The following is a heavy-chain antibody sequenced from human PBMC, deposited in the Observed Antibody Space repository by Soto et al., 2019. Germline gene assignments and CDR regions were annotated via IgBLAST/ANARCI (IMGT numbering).Heavy chain of an antibody. Sequence: LPISGHVAGCRPAIHLITFVRPRPGEGLDWIGRIGPSDSQTYFNPSFRGHVTISVTKSSPTVFLQWRSLRASDTAMYYCARQTLESDPGRNFQNYFGSWGPGNLVDVS. V-gene: IGHV5-10-1*01. J-gene: IGHJ4*02. D-gene: IGHD3-3*01. CDR1: GCRPAIHL. CDR2: IGPSDSQT. CDR3: ARQTLESDPGRNFQNYFGS.